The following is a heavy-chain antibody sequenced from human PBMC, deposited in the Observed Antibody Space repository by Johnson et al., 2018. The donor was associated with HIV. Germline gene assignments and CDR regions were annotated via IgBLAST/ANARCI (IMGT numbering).Heavy chain of an antibody. CDR3: AKCLDSGSYYGDHAFDI. D-gene: IGHD1-26*01. J-gene: IGHJ3*02. Sequence: VQLVESGGGLVQPGGSLRLSCAASGFTFSSYAMSWVRQAPGTGLEWVSAISGSGGSTYYADSVKGRFTISRDNSKNTLYLQMNSLRAEDTAVYYCAKCLDSGSYYGDHAFDIWGQGTMVTVSS. V-gene: IGHV3-23*04. CDR2: ISGSGGST. CDR1: GFTFSSYA.